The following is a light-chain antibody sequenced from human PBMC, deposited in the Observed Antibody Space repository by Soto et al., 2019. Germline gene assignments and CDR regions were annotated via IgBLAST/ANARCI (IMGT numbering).Light chain of an antibody. CDR3: QQHGRSPPFT. CDR2: GAS. V-gene: IGKV3-20*01. J-gene: IGKJ2*01. Sequence: EIVLTQSQGTLSLSQGERATLSCRASQSVSSTYIAWYQQNPGRAPRLLIYGASSRTTGIPDRFSGSGSGTDFTLTISRLEPEDFSVYFCQQHGRSPPFTFGQGTKVEIK. CDR1: QSVSSTY.